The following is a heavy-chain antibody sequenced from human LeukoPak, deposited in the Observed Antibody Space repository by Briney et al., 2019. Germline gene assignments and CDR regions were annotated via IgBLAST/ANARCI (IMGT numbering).Heavy chain of an antibody. Sequence: SETLSLTCTVSGGSISSYYWSWIRQPPGKGLEWIGYIYYSGSTKYNPALKSRATISVDTSKNQFSLKLSSVTAADTAVYFCARSLPYYYDGSGYNAFEICGQGTMVTVSP. V-gene: IGHV4-59*01. D-gene: IGHD3-22*01. J-gene: IGHJ3*02. CDR1: GGSISSYY. CDR2: IYYSGST. CDR3: ARSLPYYYDGSGYNAFEI.